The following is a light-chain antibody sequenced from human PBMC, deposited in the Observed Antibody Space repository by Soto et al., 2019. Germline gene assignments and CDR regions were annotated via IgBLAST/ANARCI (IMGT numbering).Light chain of an antibody. V-gene: IGLV1-40*01. CDR2: GDN. J-gene: IGLJ2*01. Sequence: QSVLTQPPSVSGAPGKRVTISCTGSSSNIGAGYDVHWYRQLPGAAPKVLIYGDNNRPSGVPDRFSGSKSGTSASLAITGLQSEDEADYYCQSYDTSLSGLVVFGGGTKLTVL. CDR3: QSYDTSLSGLVV. CDR1: SSNIGAGYD.